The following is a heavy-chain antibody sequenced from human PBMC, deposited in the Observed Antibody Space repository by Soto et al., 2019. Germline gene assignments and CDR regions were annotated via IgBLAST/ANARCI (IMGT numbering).Heavy chain of an antibody. V-gene: IGHV1-2*04. CDR3: ARGHSTDCSNGVCSFFYNHEMDV. CDR2: INPKSGGT. Sequence: ASVNRSCKASGYGFTDYYTHWVRQAPGQGLEWLGRINPKSGGTSTAQKFQGWVTMTRDRSISTVYMELTRLRSDDTAVYFCARGHSTDCSNGVCSFFYNHEMDVWGQGTTVTVSS. D-gene: IGHD2-8*01. CDR1: GYGFTDYY. J-gene: IGHJ6*02.